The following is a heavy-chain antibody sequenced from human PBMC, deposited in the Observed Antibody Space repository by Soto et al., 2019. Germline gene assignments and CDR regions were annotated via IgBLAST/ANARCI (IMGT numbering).Heavy chain of an antibody. CDR2: IRSRSGQT. Sequence: QEQLVESGGGLVKPGESLRLSCEGSGFDFSDFYMSWIRQAPGKGLEWIGYIRSRSGQTKNIDSVKGRFTISRDNARSSLYLPMNSLRVEDTAVYYCARQGLGVAASIGGFDIGGQGTTVTVFS. V-gene: IGHV3-11*05. D-gene: IGHD3-3*01. CDR3: ARQGLGVAASIGGFDI. CDR1: GFDFSDFY. J-gene: IGHJ3*02.